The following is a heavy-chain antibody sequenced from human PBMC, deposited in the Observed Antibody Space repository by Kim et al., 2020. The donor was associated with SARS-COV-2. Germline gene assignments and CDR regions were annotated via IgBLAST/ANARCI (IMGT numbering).Heavy chain of an antibody. CDR2: IVVGSGNT. J-gene: IGHJ6*02. CDR1: GFTFTSSA. D-gene: IGHD6-6*01. V-gene: IGHV1-58*01. CDR3: AAGEQLHYYYYGMDV. Sequence: SVKVSCKASGFTFTSSAVQWVRQARGQRLEWIGWIVVGSGNTNYAQKFQERVSITRDMSTSTPYMELSSLRSEDTAVYYCAAGEQLHYYYYGMDVWGQG.